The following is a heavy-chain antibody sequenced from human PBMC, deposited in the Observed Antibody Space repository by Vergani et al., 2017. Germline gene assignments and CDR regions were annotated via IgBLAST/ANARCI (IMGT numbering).Heavy chain of an antibody. V-gene: IGHV3-30*18. CDR1: GFTFSSYA. CDR3: AKDGGGYFDY. D-gene: IGHD3-3*01. J-gene: IGHJ4*02. Sequence: VQLLESGGGLVQPGGSLRLSCAASGFTFSSYAMSWVRQAPGKGLEWVAVISYDGSNKYYADSVKGRFTISRDNSKNTLYLQMNSLRAEDTAVYYCAKDGGGYFDYWGQGTLVTVSS. CDR2: ISYDGSNK.